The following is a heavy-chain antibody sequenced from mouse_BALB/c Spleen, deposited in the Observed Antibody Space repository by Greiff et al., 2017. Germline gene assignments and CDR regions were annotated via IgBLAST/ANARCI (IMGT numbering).Heavy chain of an antibody. Sequence: QVQLQQSGAELVRPGTSVKVSCKASGYAFTNYLIEWVKQRPGQGLEWIGVINPGSGGTNYNEKFKGKATLTADKSSSTAYMQLSSLTSDDSAVYFCARVGYAMDYWGQGTSVTVSS. CDR2: INPGSGGT. CDR3: ARVGYAMDY. V-gene: IGHV1-54*01. J-gene: IGHJ4*01. CDR1: GYAFTNYL.